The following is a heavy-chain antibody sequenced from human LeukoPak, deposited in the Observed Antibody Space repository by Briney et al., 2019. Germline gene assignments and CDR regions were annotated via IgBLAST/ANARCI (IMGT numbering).Heavy chain of an antibody. CDR3: ARVPYYYDSSGYLMRFDP. Sequence: PSETLSLTCTVSGGSISSYYWSWIRQPPGKGLEWIGYIYYSGSTNYNPSLKSRVTISVDTSKNQFSLKLSSVTAADTAVYYCARVPYYYDSSGYLMRFDPWGQGTLVTVSS. CDR2: IYYSGST. D-gene: IGHD3-22*01. J-gene: IGHJ5*02. CDR1: GGSISSYY. V-gene: IGHV4-59*01.